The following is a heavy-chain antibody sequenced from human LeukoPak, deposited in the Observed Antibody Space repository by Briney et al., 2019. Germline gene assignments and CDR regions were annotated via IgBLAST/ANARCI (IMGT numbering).Heavy chain of an antibody. CDR3: ARVAKGGDEYSSPSRWFDP. CDR2: IYYSGST. Sequence: SETLSLTCTVSGGSISSYYWSWIRQPPGKGLEWIGYIYYSGSTNYNPSLKSRVTISVDTSKNQFSLKLSSVTAADTAVYYCARVAKGGDEYSSPSRWFDPWGQGTLVTVSS. D-gene: IGHD6-6*01. J-gene: IGHJ5*02. CDR1: GGSISSYY. V-gene: IGHV4-59*01.